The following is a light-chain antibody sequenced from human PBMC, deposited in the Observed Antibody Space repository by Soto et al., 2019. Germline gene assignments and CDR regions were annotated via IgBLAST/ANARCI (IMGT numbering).Light chain of an antibody. CDR2: AAS. CDR1: QRVSSY. Sequence: EIVLTQSPATLSLSPGETATLSCRASQRVSSYLAWYQQKPGQAPRLLIYAASNRATGIPARLSGSGSRTDFTLTISSLEPEEFAVYYCQQRSNWPFPFGPGTKVD. V-gene: IGKV3-11*01. J-gene: IGKJ3*01. CDR3: QQRSNWPFP.